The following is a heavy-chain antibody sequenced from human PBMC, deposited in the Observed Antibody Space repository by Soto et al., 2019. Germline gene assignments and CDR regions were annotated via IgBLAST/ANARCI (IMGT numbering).Heavy chain of an antibody. D-gene: IGHD2-15*01. CDR2: ISAYNGNT. Sequence: ASVKVSCKASGYTFTSYGFSWVRLAPGQGLEWMGWISAYNGNTNYAQKVQDRVTMTTDTSTSTAYMELRSLRSDDTAVYYCARAGYCSGGNCYSSPFDYWGQGTLVTVSS. V-gene: IGHV1-18*01. CDR1: GYTFTSYG. CDR3: ARAGYCSGGNCYSSPFDY. J-gene: IGHJ4*02.